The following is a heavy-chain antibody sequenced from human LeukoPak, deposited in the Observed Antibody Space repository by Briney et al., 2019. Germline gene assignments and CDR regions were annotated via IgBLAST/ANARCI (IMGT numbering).Heavy chain of an antibody. CDR1: GFTFSSYG. Sequence: GGSLRLSRAASGFTFSSYGMHWVRQAPGRGLEWVAVISFDGNDNHYADAVKGRFTVSRDNSRNTLYLQMNSLRDEDTAVYYCARELYGKSWYEYWGQGILLTVSS. CDR3: ARELYGKSWYEY. D-gene: IGHD6-13*01. CDR2: ISFDGNDN. J-gene: IGHJ4*02. V-gene: IGHV3-30*03.